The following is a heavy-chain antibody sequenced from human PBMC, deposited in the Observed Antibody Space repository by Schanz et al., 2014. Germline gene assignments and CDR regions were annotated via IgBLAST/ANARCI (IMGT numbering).Heavy chain of an antibody. V-gene: IGHV3-48*01. CDR2: ISGSSSTK. D-gene: IGHD3-16*01. CDR3: ARDYERHLSSPRHDAFDV. Sequence: EVQLLESGGGLVQPGGSLRLSCAASGITFSGYSMNWVRQAPGKGLEWVSYISGSSSTKYYADSVKGRFTISRDNGKNSLVLQMTSLRAEDTAVYFCARDYERHLSSPRHDAFDVWGQGTVVTVSS. J-gene: IGHJ3*01. CDR1: GITFSGYS.